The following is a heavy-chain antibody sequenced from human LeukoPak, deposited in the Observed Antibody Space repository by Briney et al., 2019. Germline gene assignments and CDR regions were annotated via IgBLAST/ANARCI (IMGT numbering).Heavy chain of an antibody. CDR2: ISAYNGNT. CDR3: ARDSLQLDY. J-gene: IGHJ4*02. CDR1: GYTFTGYY. V-gene: IGHV1-18*04. D-gene: IGHD6-13*01. Sequence: ASVKVSCKASGYTFTGYYMHWARQAPGQGLEWMGWISAYNGNTNYAQKLQGRVTMTTDTSTSTAYMELRSLRSDDTAVYYCARDSLQLDYWGQGTLVTVSS.